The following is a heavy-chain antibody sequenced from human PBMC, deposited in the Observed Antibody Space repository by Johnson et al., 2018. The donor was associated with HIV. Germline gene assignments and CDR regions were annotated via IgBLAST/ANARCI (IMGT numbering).Heavy chain of an antibody. CDR1: GFTFSSYA. Sequence: QVQLVESGGGVVQPGRSLRLSCAASGFTFSSYAMHWVRQAPGKGLEWVAVISYDGSNKYYADSVKGRFTISRDNSKNTLYLQMNSLRAEDTAGYYCARVTHIQLRANDAFDNGGQGTMVTVFS. D-gene: IGHD5-18*01. CDR2: ISYDGSNK. CDR3: ARVTHIQLRANDAFDN. J-gene: IGHJ3*02. V-gene: IGHV3-30-3*01.